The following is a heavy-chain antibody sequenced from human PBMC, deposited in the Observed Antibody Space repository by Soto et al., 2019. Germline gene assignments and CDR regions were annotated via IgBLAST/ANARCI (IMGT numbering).Heavy chain of an antibody. D-gene: IGHD3-10*01. CDR1: GGSVSSGSYY. CDR3: ARETYYYRSGSYRYNWFDP. CDR2: IYYSGST. V-gene: IGHV4-61*01. Sequence: QVQLQESGPGVVEPSETLSLTCTVSGGSVSSGSYYWSWIRQPPGKGLEWIGNIYYSGSTNYNPSLKSRVTISVDTSKNQFSLKLSSVTAADTAVYYCARETYYYRSGSYRYNWFDPWGQGTLVTVSS. J-gene: IGHJ5*02.